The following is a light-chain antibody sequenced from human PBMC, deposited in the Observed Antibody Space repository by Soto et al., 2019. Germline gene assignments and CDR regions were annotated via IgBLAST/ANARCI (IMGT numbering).Light chain of an antibody. V-gene: IGLV2-14*01. CDR1: SSDVGGYNY. CDR3: SSYTSSSGV. CDR2: DVS. Sequence: QSALTQPASVSGSPGQSITISCTGTSSDVGGYNYVSWYQQHPGKAPKLMIYDVSNRPSGVSNRFSGSKSGNTASLTISGLQADDEADYYFSSYTSSSGVFGGGTKLTVL. J-gene: IGLJ3*02.